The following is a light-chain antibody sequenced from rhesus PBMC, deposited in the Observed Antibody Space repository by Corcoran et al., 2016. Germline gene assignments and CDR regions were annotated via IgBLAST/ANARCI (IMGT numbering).Light chain of an antibody. J-gene: IGKJ2*01. Sequence: DIQMTQSPSSLSASLGDTVTITCRASQSISSSLAWYQQKPGKAPNLLIFAASNLQSGVPSRFSGGGSGTNFTLTISSLQSEDSAASFCQQYNSRPYDFGQWTKVEIK. V-gene: IGKV1-22*01. CDR1: QSISSS. CDR2: AAS. CDR3: QQYNSRPYD.